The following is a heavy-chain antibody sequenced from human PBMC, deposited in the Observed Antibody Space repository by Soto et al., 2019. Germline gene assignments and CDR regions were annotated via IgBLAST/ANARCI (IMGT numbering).Heavy chain of an antibody. D-gene: IGHD3-10*01. CDR1: GFTFSSYA. CDR2: ISGSGGST. CDR3: AKKNSYYGSGSYYKSPGYYYMDV. Sequence: EVQLLESGGGLVQPGGSLRLSCAASGFTFSSYAMSWVRQAPGKGLEWVSAISGSGGSTYYADSVKGRFTIPRDNSKNTLYLQMNSLRAEDTAVYYCAKKNSYYGSGSYYKSPGYYYMDVWGKGNTVTVSS. V-gene: IGHV3-23*01. J-gene: IGHJ6*03.